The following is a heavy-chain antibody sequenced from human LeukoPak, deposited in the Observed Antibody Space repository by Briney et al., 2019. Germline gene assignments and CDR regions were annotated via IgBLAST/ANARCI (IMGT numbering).Heavy chain of an antibody. CDR1: GGSISSGGYY. CDR2: IYYSGST. V-gene: IGHV4-31*03. D-gene: IGHD3-10*01. Sequence: PSQTLSLTCTVSGGSISSGGYYWSWIRQHPGKGLEWIGYIYYSGSTYYNPSLKSRVTISVDTSKNQFSLKLSSVTAADTAVYYCARDSVGSLYYYYGMDVWGQGTTVTVSS. CDR3: ARDSVGSLYYYYGMDV. J-gene: IGHJ6*02.